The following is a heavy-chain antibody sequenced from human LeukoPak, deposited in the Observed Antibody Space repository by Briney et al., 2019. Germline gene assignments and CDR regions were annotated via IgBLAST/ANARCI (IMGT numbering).Heavy chain of an antibody. CDR2: INPDSGGT. CDR3: ATSLYGTTLFNY. CDR1: GNTFTDYF. V-gene: IGHV1-2*02. J-gene: IGHJ4*02. Sequence: GASVKVSCKASGNTFTDYFIHWVRQAPGQRLEWMGWINPDSGGTNYAQKFQDRVTMTRDTSISTAYLDLSGLRSADAAVYYCATSLYGTTLFNYWGQGTLVTVSS. D-gene: IGHD2/OR15-2a*01.